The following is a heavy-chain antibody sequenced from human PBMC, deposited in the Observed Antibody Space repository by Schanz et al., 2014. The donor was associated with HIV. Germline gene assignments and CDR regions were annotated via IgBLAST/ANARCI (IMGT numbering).Heavy chain of an antibody. V-gene: IGHV3-30*18. CDR1: GFTFSDHY. J-gene: IGHJ6*02. CDR2: TSYDGTKK. Sequence: VHLVESGGGLVQPGGSLRLSCAASGFTFSDHYMDWVRQAPGKGLEWVAVTSYDGTKKHYADSVKGRFTISRDNSKNSLSLLIKSLRAEDAAVYYCAKDRNYYESKYRGKGNYYYYYGMDVWGQGTTVTVSS. CDR3: AKDRNYYESKYRGKGNYYYYYGMDV. D-gene: IGHD3-22*01.